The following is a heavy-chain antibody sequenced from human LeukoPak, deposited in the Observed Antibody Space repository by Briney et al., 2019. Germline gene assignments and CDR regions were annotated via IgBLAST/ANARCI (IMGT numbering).Heavy chain of an antibody. D-gene: IGHD6-6*01. Sequence: ASVRVSCKVSGYTLTELSMHWVRQAPGKGLEWMGGFDPEDGETIYAQKFQGRVTMTEDTSTDTAYMELSSLRSEDTAVYYCATGAARPGLDAFDIWGQGTMVTVSS. CDR3: ATGAARPGLDAFDI. V-gene: IGHV1-24*01. CDR2: FDPEDGET. CDR1: GYTLTELS. J-gene: IGHJ3*02.